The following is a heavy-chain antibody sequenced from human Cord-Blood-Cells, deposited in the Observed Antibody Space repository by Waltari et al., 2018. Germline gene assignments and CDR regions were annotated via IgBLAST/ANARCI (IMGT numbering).Heavy chain of an antibody. V-gene: IGHV4-4*07. D-gene: IGHD2-2*01. CDR1: GGSISSYY. CDR2: IYTSGST. CDR3: ATKGLEVVPAAHHSYYYYMDV. Sequence: QVQLQESGPGLVKPSETLSLTCTVSGGSISSYYWSWIRQPAGKGLEWIGRIYTSGSTTYNPSLKGRVTMSVDTSKNQFSLKLSSVTAADTAVYYCATKGLEVVPAAHHSYYYYMDVWGKGTTVTVSS. J-gene: IGHJ6*03.